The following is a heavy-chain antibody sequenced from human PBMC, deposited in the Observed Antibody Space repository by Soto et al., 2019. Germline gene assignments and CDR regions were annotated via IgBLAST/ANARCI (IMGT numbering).Heavy chain of an antibody. CDR3: ATVATNSYNWVDP. CDR1: AFTFNTYW. V-gene: IGHV3-74*01. J-gene: IGHJ5*02. CDR2: INSDGTKT. Sequence: EVQLVESGGTLVQPGGSLRLSCAASAFTFNTYWMHWVRQAPGKGLVWVSRINSDGTKTTYVDSVKGRFTISRDNAKNTVYLQMNSLRAEDTAVYYCATVATNSYNWVDPWGQGTLVTVSS. D-gene: IGHD5-12*01.